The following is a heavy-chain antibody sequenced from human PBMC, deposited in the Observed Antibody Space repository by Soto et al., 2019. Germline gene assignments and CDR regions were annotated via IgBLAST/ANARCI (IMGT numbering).Heavy chain of an antibody. J-gene: IGHJ5*02. CDR2: ISGSGGST. CDR1: GFTFSSYA. Sequence: GGSLRLSCAASGFTFSSYAMSWVRQAPGKGLEWVSAISGSGGSTYYADSVKGRFTISRDNSKNTLYLQMNGLRAEDTAVYYCAKDSYYDFWSGSKYNWFDPWGQGTLVTVSS. D-gene: IGHD3-3*01. CDR3: AKDSYYDFWSGSKYNWFDP. V-gene: IGHV3-23*01.